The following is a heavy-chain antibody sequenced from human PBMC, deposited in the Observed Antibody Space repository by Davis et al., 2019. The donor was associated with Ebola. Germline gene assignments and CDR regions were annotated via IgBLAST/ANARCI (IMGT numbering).Heavy chain of an antibody. CDR3: ARDDSGSSYFDY. D-gene: IGHD1-26*01. J-gene: IGHJ4*02. V-gene: IGHV3-48*02. CDR1: GFSFNDYW. Sequence: PGGSLRLSCAASGFSFNDYWMSWVRQAPGEGLEWISYITSSSSNTYYADSVKGRFTISRDNAKNSLYLQLNSLRDEDTAVYYCARDDSGSSYFDYWGQGTLVTVSS. CDR2: ITSSSSNT.